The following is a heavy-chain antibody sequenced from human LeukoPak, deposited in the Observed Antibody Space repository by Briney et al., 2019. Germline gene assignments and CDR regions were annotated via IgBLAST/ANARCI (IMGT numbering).Heavy chain of an antibody. CDR1: GYTFTSYD. D-gene: IGHD3-22*01. CDR2: MNPNSGNT. J-gene: IGHJ4*02. Sequence: ASVKVSCKVSGYTFTSYDINWVRQATGQGLEWMGWMNPNSGNTGYAQKFQGRVTMTRNTSISTAYMQLSSLRSEDTAVYYCARVQYDSSGYYYERDWGQGTLVTVSS. CDR3: ARVQYDSSGYYYERD. V-gene: IGHV1-8*01.